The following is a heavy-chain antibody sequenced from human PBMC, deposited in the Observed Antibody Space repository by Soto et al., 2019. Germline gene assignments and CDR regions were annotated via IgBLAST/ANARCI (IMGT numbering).Heavy chain of an antibody. J-gene: IGHJ6*02. CDR3: ARNALFSDYYYYGMDV. V-gene: IGHV4-30-4*01. CDR2: IYYSGST. Sequence: QVQLQESGPGLVKPSQTLSLTCTVSGGSISSGDYYWSWIRQPPGKGLDWIGYIYYSGSTYYNPSLKSRVTISVDTSKNQFSLKLSSVTAADTAVYYCARNALFSDYYYYGMDVWGQGTTVTVSS. CDR1: GGSISSGDYY.